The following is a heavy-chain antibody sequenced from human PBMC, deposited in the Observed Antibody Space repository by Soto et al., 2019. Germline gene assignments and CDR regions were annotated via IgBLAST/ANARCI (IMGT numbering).Heavy chain of an antibody. CDR3: ARMRSFTLGFYYDGMDI. Sequence: LGASLKITCQGSGYSFASYWSGWVRQMNRKDLEWVGIIYTGDSDTRYSPSFQGQVTISTDKSLRTAYRQWTSLKASDTALYYCARMRSFTLGFYYDGMDILGQGTTVTVSS. CDR2: IYTGDSDT. CDR1: GYSFASYW. J-gene: IGHJ6*02. D-gene: IGHD6-6*01. V-gene: IGHV5-51*01.